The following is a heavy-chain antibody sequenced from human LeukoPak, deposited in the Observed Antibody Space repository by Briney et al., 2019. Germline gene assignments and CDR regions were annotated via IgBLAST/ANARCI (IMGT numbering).Heavy chain of an antibody. CDR1: GFSFRSHA. Sequence: GGSLRLSCAASGFSFRSHAMGWVRQAPGKGLEWVSSITSSGESTYYADSGKGRFTISRDNSKNTLYLQMNSLRADDTAVYYCAKDRPNYCGSDGNYYKRDGDYWGQGTLVTVSS. J-gene: IGHJ4*02. D-gene: IGHD3-10*01. CDR3: AKDRPNYCGSDGNYYKRDGDY. CDR2: ITSSGEST. V-gene: IGHV3-23*01.